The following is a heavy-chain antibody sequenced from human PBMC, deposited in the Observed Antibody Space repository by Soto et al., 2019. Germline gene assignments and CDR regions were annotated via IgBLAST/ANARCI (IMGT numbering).Heavy chain of an antibody. CDR3: AREPGGSSFFHFDY. V-gene: IGHV1-69*08. CDR2: IIPILGIA. D-gene: IGHD2-15*01. J-gene: IGHJ4*02. CDR1: GGTFSSYT. Sequence: QVQLVQSGAAVKKPGSSVKVSCKASGGTFSSYTISWVRQAPGQGLEWMGRIIPILGIANYAQKFQGRVTITADKSTSTAYMELSSLRSEDTAVYYCAREPGGSSFFHFDYWGQGTLVTVSS.